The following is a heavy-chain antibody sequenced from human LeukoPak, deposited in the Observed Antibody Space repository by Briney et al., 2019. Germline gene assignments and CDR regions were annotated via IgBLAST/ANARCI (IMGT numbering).Heavy chain of an antibody. J-gene: IGHJ4*02. CDR3: ARDIGITGSDFDY. V-gene: IGHV3-21*01. D-gene: IGHD1-20*01. CDR2: ISSSSSYI. Sequence: GGSLRLSCAASGFTFSSYSMNWVRQAPGKGLEWVSSISSSSSYIYYADSVKGRFTISRDNAKNSPYLQMNSLRAEDTAVYYCARDIGITGSDFDYWGQGTLATVSS. CDR1: GFTFSSYS.